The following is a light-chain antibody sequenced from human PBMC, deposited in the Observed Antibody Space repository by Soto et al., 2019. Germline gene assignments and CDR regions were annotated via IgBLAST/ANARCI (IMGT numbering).Light chain of an antibody. CDR3: QSYDSSLSGYV. V-gene: IGLV1-40*01. J-gene: IGLJ1*01. Sequence: QSVLTQPPSVSGAPGQRVTISCTGSSSNIGAGYDVHWYQQLPGTAPTLLISGNSNRPSGVPDRFSGSKSGTSASLAITGLQAEDEADYYCQSYDSSLSGYVFGTGTKLTV. CDR1: SSNIGAGYD. CDR2: GNS.